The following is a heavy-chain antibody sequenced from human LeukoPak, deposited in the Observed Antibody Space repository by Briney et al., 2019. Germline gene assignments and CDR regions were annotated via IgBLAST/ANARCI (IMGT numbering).Heavy chain of an antibody. CDR1: GFTFSSYT. Sequence: QPGGSLRLSCAASGFTFSSYTMSWVRQAPGKGPEWVSAISGSGGTTFYADSVKGRFTISRDNANNTVYLRVNSLRAEDTALYYCAKGSCTGGNCRKDLEYWGQGTLVTVSS. CDR2: ISGSGGTT. CDR3: AKGSCTGGNCRKDLEY. J-gene: IGHJ4*02. D-gene: IGHD2-15*01. V-gene: IGHV3-23*01.